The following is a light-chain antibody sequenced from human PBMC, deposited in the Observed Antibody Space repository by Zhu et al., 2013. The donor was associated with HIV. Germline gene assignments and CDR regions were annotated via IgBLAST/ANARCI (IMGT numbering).Light chain of an antibody. CDR3: AAWDDSLNGVV. CDR1: SSDVGRNNY. V-gene: IGLV2-14*01. CDR2: EVT. Sequence: QSALTQPASVSGSPGQSITFSCTGISSDVGRNNYVSWYQHHPGKVPKLVIYEVTDRPSGVSNRFSGSKSGDTASLTISGLQSEDEADYYCAAWDDSLNGVVFGGGTKVTVL. J-gene: IGLJ2*01.